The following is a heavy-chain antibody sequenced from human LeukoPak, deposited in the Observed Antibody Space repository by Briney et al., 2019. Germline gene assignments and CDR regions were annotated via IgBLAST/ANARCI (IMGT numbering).Heavy chain of an antibody. CDR3: ARRNIAAAGIPPYYYYMDV. D-gene: IGHD6-13*01. Sequence: PGGSLRLSCAASGFTFDDYGMSWVRQAPGKGLEWVSGINWNGGSTGYADSVKGRFTISRDNAKDSLYLQMNSLRAEDTALYYCARRNIAAAGIPPYYYYMDVWGKGITVTVSS. CDR1: GFTFDDYG. J-gene: IGHJ6*03. CDR2: INWNGGST. V-gene: IGHV3-20*04.